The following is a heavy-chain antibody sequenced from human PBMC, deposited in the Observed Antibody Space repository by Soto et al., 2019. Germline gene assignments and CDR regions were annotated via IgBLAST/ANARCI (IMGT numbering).Heavy chain of an antibody. J-gene: IGHJ4*02. CDR3: ASETTYGSGSYYNFGY. CDR1: GGSISSSSYY. Sequence: SETLSLTCTVSGGSISSSSYYWGWIRQPPGKGLEWIGSIYYSGSTYYNPSLKSRVTISVDTSKNQFSLKLSSVTAADTAVYYCASETTYGSGSYYNFGYWGQGTLVTVSS. CDR2: IYYSGST. D-gene: IGHD3-10*01. V-gene: IGHV4-39*01.